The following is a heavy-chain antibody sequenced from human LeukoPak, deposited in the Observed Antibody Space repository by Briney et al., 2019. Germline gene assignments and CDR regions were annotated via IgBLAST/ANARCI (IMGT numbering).Heavy chain of an antibody. V-gene: IGHV3-30*04. D-gene: IGHD7-27*01. Sequence: GESLRLSCAASGFTFSSYAMHWVRQAPGKGLDWVAVISYDGRKKFHANSVKGRFTISRDNSQHTLYLQMNSLSVEDTAVYYCVRERGNWGLDEWGQGTLVSVSS. CDR3: VRERGNWGLDE. J-gene: IGHJ4*02. CDR2: ISYDGRKK. CDR1: GFTFSSYA.